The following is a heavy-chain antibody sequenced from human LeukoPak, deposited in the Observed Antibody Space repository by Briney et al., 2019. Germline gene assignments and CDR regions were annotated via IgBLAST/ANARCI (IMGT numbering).Heavy chain of an antibody. CDR3: ARARDSTRNAFDI. V-gene: IGHV3-64*04. CDR1: GFTFSRYA. D-gene: IGHD3-22*01. Sequence: GGSLRLSCSASGFTFSRYAMHWVRQAPGKGLEYVSAISSNGGSTYYGDSVKGRFTISRDNSKNTLYLQMNSLRAEDTAVYYCARARDSTRNAFDIWGQGTMVTVSS. CDR2: ISSNGGST. J-gene: IGHJ3*02.